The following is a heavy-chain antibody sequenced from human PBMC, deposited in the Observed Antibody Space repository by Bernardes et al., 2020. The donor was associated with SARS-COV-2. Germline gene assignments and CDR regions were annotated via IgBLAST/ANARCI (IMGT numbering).Heavy chain of an antibody. V-gene: IGHV4-34*01. CDR3: ARGNLIAALGAWVQPRTRGLKFDS. D-gene: IGHD6-6*01. Sequence: SETLSLTCAVYGGSFSAYYWSWIRQPPGKGLEWIGEINHSGSTNYNPSFKSRVTISVDTSKNQFSLKLSSVTAADTALYYCARGNLIAALGAWVQPRTRGLKFDSWGQGTLVTVSS. J-gene: IGHJ4*02. CDR1: GGSFSAYY. CDR2: INHSGST.